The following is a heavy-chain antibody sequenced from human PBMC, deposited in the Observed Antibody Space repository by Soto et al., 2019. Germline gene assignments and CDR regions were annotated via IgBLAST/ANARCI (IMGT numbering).Heavy chain of an antibody. D-gene: IGHD3-22*01. J-gene: IGHJ6*02. Sequence: GSLRLRCAVFGLTFVDHGVSRVRQAPGKGLKRVSALSGSGGSTYYADSVKGRFTISRDNSKNTLYLQMNSLRAEDTAVYYCAKDRLYDSSGYYYPTAYYYYGMDVWGQGTTVTVSS. CDR1: GLTFVDHG. V-gene: IGHV3-23*01. CDR3: AKDRLYDSSGYYYPTAYYYYGMDV. CDR2: LSGSGGST.